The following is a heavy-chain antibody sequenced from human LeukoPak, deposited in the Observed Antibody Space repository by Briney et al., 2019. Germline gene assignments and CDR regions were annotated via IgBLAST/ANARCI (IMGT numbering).Heavy chain of an antibody. D-gene: IGHD5-24*01. Sequence: RPSETLSLTCTVSGGSISSYYWSWIRQPPGKGLEWIGYIYYSGSTNYNPSLKSRVTISVDTSKNQFSLKLSSVTAADTAVYYCARDALEMAIKYYWYFDLWGRGTLVTVSS. CDR3: ARDALEMAIKYYWYFDL. CDR1: GGSISSYY. J-gene: IGHJ2*01. CDR2: IYYSGST. V-gene: IGHV4-59*01.